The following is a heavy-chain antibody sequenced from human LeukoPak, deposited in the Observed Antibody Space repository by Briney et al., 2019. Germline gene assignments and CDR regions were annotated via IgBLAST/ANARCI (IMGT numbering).Heavy chain of an antibody. J-gene: IGHJ5*02. D-gene: IGHD4-23*01. CDR3: ARTTVVTERSDWFDP. CDR2: IYPGDSDT. V-gene: IGHV5-51*01. Sequence: GESLKISCKGSGYSFTSYWIGWVRQMPGEGLEWMGIIYPGDSDTRYSPSFQGQVTISADKSISTAYLQWSSLKASDTAMYYCARTTVVTERSDWFDPWGQGTLVTVSS. CDR1: GYSFTSYW.